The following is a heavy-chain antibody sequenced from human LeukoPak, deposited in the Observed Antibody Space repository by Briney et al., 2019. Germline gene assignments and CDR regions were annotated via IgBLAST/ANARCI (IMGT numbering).Heavy chain of an antibody. Sequence: GGSLRLSCTASGFTFGDYAMSWVRQAPGKGLEWVGFIGSKAYGGTTEYAASVKGRFTISRDDSKSIAYLQMNSLKTEDTAAYYCTRDRIAVAGRSYYFDYWGQGTLVTVSS. CDR3: TRDRIAVAGRSYYFDY. J-gene: IGHJ4*02. D-gene: IGHD6-19*01. CDR2: IGSKAYGGTT. CDR1: GFTFGDYA. V-gene: IGHV3-49*04.